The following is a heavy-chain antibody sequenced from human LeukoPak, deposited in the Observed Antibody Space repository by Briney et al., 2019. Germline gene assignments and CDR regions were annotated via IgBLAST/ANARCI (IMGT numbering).Heavy chain of an antibody. Sequence: ASVTVSCTASGYTFTSYGISWVRQAPGQGLEWMGWISAYNGNTNYAQKLQGRVTMTTDTSTSTAYMELRSLRSDDTAVYYCARDRGVRYSSSSYWFDPWGQGTLVTVSS. V-gene: IGHV1-18*01. CDR3: ARDRGVRYSSSSYWFDP. J-gene: IGHJ5*02. CDR2: ISAYNGNT. D-gene: IGHD6-6*01. CDR1: GYTFTSYG.